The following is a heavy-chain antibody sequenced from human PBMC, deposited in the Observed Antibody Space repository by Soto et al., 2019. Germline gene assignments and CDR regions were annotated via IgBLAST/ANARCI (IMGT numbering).Heavy chain of an antibody. CDR3: ARGSSHIVVVPAAISYYYYYYGMDV. CDR2: INHSGST. D-gene: IGHD2-2*02. CDR1: GGSFSGYY. Sequence: TLSLTCAVYGGSFSGYYWSWIRQPPGKGLEWIGEINHSGSTNYNPSLKSRVTISVDTSKNQFSLKLSSVTAADTAVYYCARGSSHIVVVPAAISYYYYYYGMDVWGQGTTVTVSS. V-gene: IGHV4-34*01. J-gene: IGHJ6*02.